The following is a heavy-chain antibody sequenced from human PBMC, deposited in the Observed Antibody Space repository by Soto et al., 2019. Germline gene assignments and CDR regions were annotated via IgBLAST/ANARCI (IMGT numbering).Heavy chain of an antibody. CDR1: GVSISSGNW. CDR2: IFHDGTA. V-gene: IGHV4-4*02. Sequence: SETLSLTCAVSGVSISSGNWWTWVRQTPQRGLEYIGEIFHDGTANYYPSFERRVALSVDTSKNQFSLKLTSVTAADTAIYFCARLVYDTRLNYVYFDFWAQGALVTVSS. CDR3: ARLVYDTRLNYVYFDF. D-gene: IGHD3-16*01. J-gene: IGHJ4*02.